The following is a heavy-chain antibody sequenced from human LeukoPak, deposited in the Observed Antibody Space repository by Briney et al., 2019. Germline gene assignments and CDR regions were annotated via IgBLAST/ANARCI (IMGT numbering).Heavy chain of an antibody. CDR3: ARGRGGSIVIVAPYFDS. CDR2: IIPVFGRP. D-gene: IGHD5-12*01. CDR1: GSSFTISDYA. V-gene: IGHV1-69*05. J-gene: IGHJ4*02. Sequence: SVKVSCKPSGSSFTISDYAVVWVRQAPGQGLEWMGGIIPVFGRPDYAPKFQGRITITTDESTNTAYMQLSSLTSEDTAVYYCARGRGGSIVIVAPYFDSWGQGTLVSVSS.